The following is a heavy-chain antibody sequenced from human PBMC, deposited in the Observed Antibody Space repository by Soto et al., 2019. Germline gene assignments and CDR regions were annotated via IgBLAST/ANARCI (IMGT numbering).Heavy chain of an antibody. CDR2: IYYTGST. V-gene: IGHV4-61*01. D-gene: IGHD2-2*01. Sequence: SETLSLTCPVSGGSVSSDSHNWSWVRQPPGKGLEWIGYIYYTGSTNYNPSLKSRVTISLDTSRNQFSLKLSSVTAADTAVFYCAREYANSPEAFDFWGQGALVTVSS. J-gene: IGHJ4*02. CDR3: AREYANSPEAFDF. CDR1: GGSVSSDSHN.